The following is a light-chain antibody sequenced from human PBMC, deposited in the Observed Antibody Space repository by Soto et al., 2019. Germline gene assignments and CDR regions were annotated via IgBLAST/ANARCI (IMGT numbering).Light chain of an antibody. Sequence: QSVLAQAPSVSAAAGQKVTISCSGSNSDIGNYYVSWYQQFPGTAPRLLIYDNYKRPSGIPDRSSASKSGTSATLDITGLQTGDEADYYCGTWDNSLSAWVFGTGTKVTVL. CDR1: NSDIGNYY. CDR3: GTWDNSLSAWV. V-gene: IGLV1-51*01. J-gene: IGLJ1*01. CDR2: DNY.